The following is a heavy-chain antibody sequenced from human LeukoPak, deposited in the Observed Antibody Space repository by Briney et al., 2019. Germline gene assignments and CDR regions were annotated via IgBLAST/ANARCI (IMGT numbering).Heavy chain of an antibody. CDR1: GYTFTGYY. CDR3: ARVRACSGGSCYGEDNWFDP. Sequence: ASVKVSCKASGYTFTGYYMHWVRQAPGQGLEGMGGINPNSGGTNYAQKFQGRVTMTRDTSISTAYMELSRLRSDDTAVYYCARVRACSGGSCYGEDNWFDPWGQGTLVTVSS. J-gene: IGHJ5*02. CDR2: INPNSGGT. V-gene: IGHV1-2*02. D-gene: IGHD2-15*01.